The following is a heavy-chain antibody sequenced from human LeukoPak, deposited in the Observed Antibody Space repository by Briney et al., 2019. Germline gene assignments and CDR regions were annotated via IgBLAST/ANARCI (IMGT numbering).Heavy chain of an antibody. V-gene: IGHV4-39*01. Sequence: PSETLSLTCTVSGGSILDSTYYWAWIRQPPGKGREWIATIFYTGNTHYNPSLKSRVTMSVDTVKNQFSLNLNSVTAADTAVYYCARQSSGYYYGWFDPWGQGTLVTVSS. CDR1: GGSILDSTYY. J-gene: IGHJ5*02. CDR2: IFYTGNT. CDR3: ARQSSGYYYGWFDP. D-gene: IGHD3-22*01.